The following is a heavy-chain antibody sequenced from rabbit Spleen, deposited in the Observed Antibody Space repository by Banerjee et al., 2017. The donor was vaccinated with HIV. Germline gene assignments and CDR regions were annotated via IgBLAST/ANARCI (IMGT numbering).Heavy chain of an antibody. CDR3: ARDTGSSFSSYGMDL. Sequence: QEQLEESGGDLVKPEGSLTLTCTASGFSFSSNYWTCWVRQAPGKGLEWIACIWGGSSGRTYYASWAKSRFAISKTSSTTVTLQMTSLTAADTATYFCARDTGSSFSSYGMDLWGQGTLVTVS. CDR1: GFSFSSNYW. D-gene: IGHD8-1*01. V-gene: IGHV1S45*01. J-gene: IGHJ6*01. CDR2: IWGGSSGRT.